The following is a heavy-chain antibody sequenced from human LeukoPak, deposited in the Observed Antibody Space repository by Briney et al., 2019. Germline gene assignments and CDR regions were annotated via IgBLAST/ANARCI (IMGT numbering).Heavy chain of an antibody. J-gene: IGHJ4*02. CDR3: TTVGGFDYGDYAVLDY. D-gene: IGHD4-17*01. V-gene: IGHV3-53*04. CDR1: GFTVSSNY. Sequence: PGGSLRLSCAASGFTVSSNYMSWVRQAPGKGLEWVSLIFSGGNTYYADSVKGRFTISRHNSGNTLYLQMNSLRAEDTAVYYCTTVGGFDYGDYAVLDYWGQGTLVTVSS. CDR2: IFSGGNT.